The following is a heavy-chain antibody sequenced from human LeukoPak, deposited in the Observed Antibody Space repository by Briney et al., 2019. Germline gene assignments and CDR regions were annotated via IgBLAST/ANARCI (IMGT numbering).Heavy chain of an antibody. CDR2: ISSSSTYI. CDR3: ARDDPRWGSSGDF. Sequence: PGGSLRLSCVASGFTFSAYTMNWVRQAPGKGLEWVSFISSSSTYIYYANSVKGRFTISRDNAKNSLYLQVNSLRAEDTAVYYCARDDPRWGSSGDFWGQGALVTVSS. J-gene: IGHJ4*02. CDR1: GFTFSAYT. D-gene: IGHD7-27*01. V-gene: IGHV3-21*01.